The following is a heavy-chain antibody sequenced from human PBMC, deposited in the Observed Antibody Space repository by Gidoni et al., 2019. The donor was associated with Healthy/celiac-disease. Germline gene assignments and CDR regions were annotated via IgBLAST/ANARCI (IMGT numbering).Heavy chain of an antibody. CDR3: TTDQYCSSTSCYDQDYYYYGMDV. Sequence: EVQLVESGGGLVKPGGSLRLSCAASGSTFSNAWMNWVRQAPGKGLEWVGRIKSKTDGGTTDYAAPVKGRFTISRDDSKNTLYLQMNSLKTEDTAVYYCTTDQYCSSTSCYDQDYYYYGMDVWGQGTTVTVSS. J-gene: IGHJ6*02. CDR2: IKSKTDGGTT. V-gene: IGHV3-15*07. D-gene: IGHD2-2*01. CDR1: GSTFSNAW.